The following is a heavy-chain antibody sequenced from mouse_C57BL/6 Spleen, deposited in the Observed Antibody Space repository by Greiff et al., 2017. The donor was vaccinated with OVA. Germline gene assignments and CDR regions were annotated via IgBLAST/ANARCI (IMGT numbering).Heavy chain of an antibody. CDR2: INPNNGGT. Sequence: EVQLQQSGPELVKPGASVKISCKASGYTFTDYYMNWVKQSHGQSLEWIGDINPNNGGTSYNQKFKGKATLTVDKSSSTSYMELRSLTSEDSAVYYCATYSHFDYWGQGTTLTVSS. CDR3: ATYSHFDY. J-gene: IGHJ2*01. V-gene: IGHV1-26*01. D-gene: IGHD2-12*01. CDR1: GYTFTDYY.